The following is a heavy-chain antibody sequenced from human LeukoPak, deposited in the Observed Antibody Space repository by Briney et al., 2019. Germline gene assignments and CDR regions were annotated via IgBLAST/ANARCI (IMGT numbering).Heavy chain of an antibody. CDR2: ISGNGDTT. D-gene: IGHD1-1*01. Sequence: GGSLRLSCAASGFTFSSYAMIWVRQAPGKGLEWVSVISGNGDTTYYADSVKGRFAISRDNSRNTVYLQMNSLRGDDTAVYYCVKDVNWSTYWGQGTLVTVSS. CDR3: VKDVNWSTY. V-gene: IGHV3-23*01. CDR1: GFTFSSYA. J-gene: IGHJ4*02.